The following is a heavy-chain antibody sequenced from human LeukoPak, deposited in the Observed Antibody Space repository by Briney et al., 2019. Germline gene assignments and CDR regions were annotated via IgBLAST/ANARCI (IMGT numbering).Heavy chain of an antibody. D-gene: IGHD2-8*01. CDR3: AKDTSIGRYCTNGVCSPFDY. CDR2: ISDTGATT. CDR1: GVTFSSYA. Sequence: WGSLRLSCAGSGVTFSSYAMSWVRQAPGKGLEWVSAISDTGATTYDADSVKGRFTISTDNSRSTLYLQMNSLRAEDTALYYCAKDTSIGRYCTNGVCSPFDYWGQGTMVTVSS. V-gene: IGHV3-23*01. J-gene: IGHJ4*02.